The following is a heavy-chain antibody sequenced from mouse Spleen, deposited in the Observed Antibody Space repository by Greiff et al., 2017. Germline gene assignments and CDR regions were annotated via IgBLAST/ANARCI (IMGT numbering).Heavy chain of an antibody. CDR2: IYPGSGNT. CDR1: GYTFTDYY. CDR3: ARYDGPFDY. Sequence: VQLQQSGAELVRPGASVKLSCKASGYTFTDYYINWVKQRPGQGLEWIARIYPGSGNTYYNEKFKGKATLTAEKSSSTAYMQLSSLTSEDSAVYFCARYDGPFDYWGQGTTLTVSS. V-gene: IGHV1-76*01. D-gene: IGHD2-3*01. J-gene: IGHJ2*01.